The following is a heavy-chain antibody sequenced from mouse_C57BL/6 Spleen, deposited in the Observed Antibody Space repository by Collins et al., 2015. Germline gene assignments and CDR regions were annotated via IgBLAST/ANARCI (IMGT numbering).Heavy chain of an antibody. CDR3: ARGGQAALYAMDY. CDR1: GYSITSDYA. V-gene: IGHV3-2*02. J-gene: IGHJ4*01. Sequence: DVQLQESGPGLVKPSQSLSLTCTVTGYSITSDYAWNWIRQFPGNKLEWMGYISYSGSTSYNPSLKSRISITRDTSKNQFFLQLNSVTTEDTATYYCARGGQAALYAMDYWSQGTSVTVSS. D-gene: IGHD1-1*02. CDR2: ISYSGST.